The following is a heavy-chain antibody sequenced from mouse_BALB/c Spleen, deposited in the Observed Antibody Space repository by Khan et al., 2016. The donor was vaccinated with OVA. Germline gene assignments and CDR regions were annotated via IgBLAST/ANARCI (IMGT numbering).Heavy chain of an antibody. V-gene: IGHV1-77*01. CDR1: GYIFTDYV. J-gene: IGHJ3*01. CDR2: IYPGSDST. D-gene: IGHD4-1*01. Sequence: QVQLQQSGPELVKPGASVKMSCKASGYIFTDYVMNWVKQRTGQGLEWIGQIYPGSDSTYYNENFKDKATLTADRSSSTVYMQLNSLTSEDSAVYFCARGGWDVFAYWGQGTLVTVSA. CDR3: ARGGWDVFAY.